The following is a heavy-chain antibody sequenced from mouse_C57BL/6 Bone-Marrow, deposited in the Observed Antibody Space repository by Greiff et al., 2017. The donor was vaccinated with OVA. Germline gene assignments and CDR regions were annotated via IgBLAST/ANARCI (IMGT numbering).Heavy chain of an antibody. J-gene: IGHJ4*01. CDR1: GYTFTDYY. D-gene: IGHD1-1*01. V-gene: IGHV1-76*01. Sequence: QVQLQQSGAELVRPGASVKLSCKASGYTFTDYYINWVKQRPGQGLEWIARIYPGSGNTYYNEKFKGKATLTADKSSSTAYMQLSSLTSEDSAFYVCARDDYYGISGAMDYWGQGTSVTVSS. CDR3: ARDDYYGISGAMDY. CDR2: IYPGSGNT.